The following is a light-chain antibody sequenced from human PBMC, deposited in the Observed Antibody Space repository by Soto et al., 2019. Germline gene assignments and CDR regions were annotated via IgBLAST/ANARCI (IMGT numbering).Light chain of an antibody. CDR2: NAF. Sequence: EIVMTQSPATLSVSPGERATLSCRASQSVSSNLAWYQQKPGQAPRLLIYNAFTRATGIPARFSGSGSGTEFTLTISSLQSEDFEVYYCQQYNKWPPFTFGPGTKVDNK. CDR3: QQYNKWPPFT. J-gene: IGKJ3*01. CDR1: QSVSSN. V-gene: IGKV3-15*01.